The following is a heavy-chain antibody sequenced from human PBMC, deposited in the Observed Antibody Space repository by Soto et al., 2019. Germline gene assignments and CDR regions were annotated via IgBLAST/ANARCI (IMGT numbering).Heavy chain of an antibody. D-gene: IGHD2-2*01. J-gene: IGHJ4*02. CDR3: ARINSDCVRTSCHLDY. CDR1: GYTFTNFD. Sequence: QVQLVQSGAEVKKPGASVKVSCKASGYTFTNFDINWVRQAPGQGLEWMGWTNPKRGDAGYAQKFQGRVTMTRDTAKRIAYMEVSSLRSEDTAMYYCARINSDCVRTSCHLDYWGQGTLVTVSS. V-gene: IGHV1-8*01. CDR2: TNPKRGDA.